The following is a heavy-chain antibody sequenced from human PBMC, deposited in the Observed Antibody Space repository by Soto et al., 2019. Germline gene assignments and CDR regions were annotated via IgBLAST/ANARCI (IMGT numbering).Heavy chain of an antibody. CDR2: ISAYNNKT. J-gene: IGHJ5*02. V-gene: IGHV1-18*04. Sequence: ASVKVSCKASGYTFSNYGVTWVRQAPGQGLEWVGWISAYNNKTNYGQKFQDRVLLTTDTSTNTAYMDLRSLRSDDSAVYYCARGTRRITMGGYLFDPWGQGTPGTVSS. CDR1: GYTFSNYG. D-gene: IGHD3-10*01. CDR3: ARGTRRITMGGYLFDP.